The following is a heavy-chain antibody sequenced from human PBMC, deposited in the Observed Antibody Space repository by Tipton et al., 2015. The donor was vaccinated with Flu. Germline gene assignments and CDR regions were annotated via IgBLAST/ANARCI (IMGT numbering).Heavy chain of an antibody. Sequence: TLSLTCSVSGGSIRSHYWSWIRQPPGKGLEWIGYISHSGTTSYNPFLKSRVTISVDTSKNQFSLNLNSVTAADTAVYYCARGGVLYYYAYWGQGTLVTVSS. CDR1: GGSIRSHY. J-gene: IGHJ4*02. V-gene: IGHV4-59*11. CDR2: ISHSGTT. D-gene: IGHD3-10*01. CDR3: ARGGVLYYYAY.